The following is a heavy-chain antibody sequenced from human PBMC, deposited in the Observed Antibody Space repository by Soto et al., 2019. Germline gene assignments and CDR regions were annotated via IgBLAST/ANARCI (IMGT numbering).Heavy chain of an antibody. J-gene: IGHJ6*02. Sequence: GGSLRLSCAASGFTFYTCGMHWVRQVPGKGLQWVAIIWYDGGTKYYADSVRGRFTVSRDNSKNTLYLQMNSLRDEDTAVYYCARIDCTGNNCKPYYHYGMDVWGQGTTVTAP. V-gene: IGHV3-33*01. CDR1: GFTFYTCG. CDR3: ARIDCTGNNCKPYYHYGMDV. CDR2: IWYDGGTK. D-gene: IGHD2-8*02.